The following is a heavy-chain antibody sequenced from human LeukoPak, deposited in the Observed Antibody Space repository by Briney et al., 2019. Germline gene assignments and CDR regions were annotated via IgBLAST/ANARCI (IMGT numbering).Heavy chain of an antibody. CDR1: GYTFIGYY. CDR2: INPNSGGS. CDR3: ARSKTPNENEYFEH. V-gene: IGHV1-2*02. D-gene: IGHD4-23*01. J-gene: IGHJ1*01. Sequence: ASVKVSCKASGYTFIGYYIHWVRQAPGQGLEWMGWINPNSGGSKFLQKFQGSVTMTRDTSISTGYMELSRLRPEDTAVYYCARSKTPNENEYFEHWGQGTLVTVSS.